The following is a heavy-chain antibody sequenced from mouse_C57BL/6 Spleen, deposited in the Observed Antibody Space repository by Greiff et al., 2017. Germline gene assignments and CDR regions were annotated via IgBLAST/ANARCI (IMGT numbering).Heavy chain of an antibody. J-gene: IGHJ3*01. CDR2: IFPGSGST. D-gene: IGHD2-4*01. CDR3: ARLGNYDYDGWFVY. Sequence: VQLQQSGPELVKPGASVKISCKASGYTFTDYYINWVKQRPGQGLEWIGWIFPGSGSTYYNEKFKGKATLTVDKSSSTAYMLLSSLTSEDSAVYFCARLGNYDYDGWFVYWGQGTLVTVSA. V-gene: IGHV1-75*01. CDR1: GYTFTDYY.